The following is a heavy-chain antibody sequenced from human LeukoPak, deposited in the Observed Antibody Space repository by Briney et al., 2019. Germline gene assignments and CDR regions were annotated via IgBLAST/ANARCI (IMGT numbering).Heavy chain of an antibody. Sequence: ASVKVSCKASGGTFSSYAISWVRQAPGQGLEWMGRIIPILGIANYAQKFQGRVTITADKSTSTAYMELSSLRSEDTAVYYCARDPIAVAGTASDYWGQGTLVTVSS. CDR2: IIPILGIA. V-gene: IGHV1-69*04. J-gene: IGHJ4*02. CDR3: ARDPIAVAGTASDY. D-gene: IGHD6-19*01. CDR1: GGTFSSYA.